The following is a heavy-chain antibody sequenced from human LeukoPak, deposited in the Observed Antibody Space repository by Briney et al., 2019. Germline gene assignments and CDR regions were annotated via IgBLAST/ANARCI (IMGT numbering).Heavy chain of an antibody. D-gene: IGHD2-2*01. CDR1: GYTFTSYY. CDR3: ARGRVGVVVPAAIKRWLDYYYYGMDV. CDR2: VNPTGGST. V-gene: IGHV1-46*01. J-gene: IGHJ6*02. Sequence: ASVKVSCKASGYTFTSYYMHWVRQAPEQGLEWMGIVNPTGGSTRYAQKFQGRVTISVDTSKNQFSLKLSSVTAADTAVYYCARGRVGVVVPAAIKRWLDYYYYGMDVWGQGTTVTVSS.